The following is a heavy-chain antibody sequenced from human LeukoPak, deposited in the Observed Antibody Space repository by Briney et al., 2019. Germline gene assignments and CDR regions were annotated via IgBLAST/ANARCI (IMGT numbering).Heavy chain of an antibody. CDR1: GFTFSSYS. V-gene: IGHV3-21*01. Sequence: GGSLRLSCAASGFTFSSYSMNWVRQAPGKGLEWVSSISSSSSYIYYADSVKGRFTISRDNSKNTLYLQMNSLRAEDTAVYYCAKDDRVGAIPFVFTNWVYWGPFDYWGQGTLVTVSS. J-gene: IGHJ4*02. CDR2: ISSSSSYI. D-gene: IGHD1-26*01. CDR3: AKDDRVGAIPFVFTNWVYWGPFDY.